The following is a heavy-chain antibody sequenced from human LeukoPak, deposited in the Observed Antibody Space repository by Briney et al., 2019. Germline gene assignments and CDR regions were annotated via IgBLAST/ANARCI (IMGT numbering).Heavy chain of an antibody. J-gene: IGHJ4*02. CDR3: ARDGRIFNYDSSGYDFLDY. CDR2: IRGDESRL. V-gene: IGHV3-7*01. CDR1: GFSIRTFW. D-gene: IGHD3-22*01. Sequence: GGSLRLSCVASGFSIRTFWMTWVRQAPGKGLEWVANIRGDESRLYYVDSVKGRFTISRDNAKNSLYLQMSDLRAEDTAVYYCARDGRIFNYDSSGYDFLDYWGQGTLVTVSS.